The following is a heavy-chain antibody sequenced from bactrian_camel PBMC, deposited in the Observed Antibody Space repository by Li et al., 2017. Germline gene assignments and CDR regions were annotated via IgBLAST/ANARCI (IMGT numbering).Heavy chain of an antibody. CDR2: IDEDGST. V-gene: IGHV3S10*01. CDR1: GYSRCR. CDR3: AARTHGSCLFLRANPLKEYNY. Sequence: QLVESGGGSVQAGGSLRLSCVASGYSRCRRSWYRQAPGKEREFVSRIDEDGSTTYADSVKGRFTISQDKAKNTVYLEMNSLKPEDTDMYYCAARTHGSCLFLRANPLKEYNYWGQGTQ. D-gene: IGHD6*01. J-gene: IGHJ4*01.